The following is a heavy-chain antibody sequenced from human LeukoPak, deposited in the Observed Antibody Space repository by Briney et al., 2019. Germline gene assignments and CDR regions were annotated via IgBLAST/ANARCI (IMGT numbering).Heavy chain of an antibody. V-gene: IGHV3-7*01. D-gene: IGHD2-2*01. Sequence: PGGSLRLSCAASEFTFTKYRMSWFRQAPGKGLEWLANIKRDGSEKYYVDSVKGRFTISIDNDKNTLYLQMNSLRVEDTAVYYCAREHATSSSSDYWGQGTLVTVSS. CDR3: AREHATSSSSDY. CDR1: EFTFTKYR. J-gene: IGHJ4*02. CDR2: IKRDGSEK.